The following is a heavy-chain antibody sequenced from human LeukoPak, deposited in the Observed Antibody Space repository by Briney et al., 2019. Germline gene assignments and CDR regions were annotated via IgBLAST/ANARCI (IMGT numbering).Heavy chain of an antibody. CDR1: GFTFSSDV. CDR3: AGGGYFSGSSSPFDY. D-gene: IGHD3-10*01. CDR2: ISSGDGAT. Sequence: GGSLRLSCAASGFTFSSDVMSWVRQAPGKGLEWVSSISSGDGATYYADSVKGRFTISRDNSKNTLFLQMDSLRAEDTAIYYCAGGGYFSGSSSPFDYWGQGTLVTVSS. V-gene: IGHV3-23*01. J-gene: IGHJ4*02.